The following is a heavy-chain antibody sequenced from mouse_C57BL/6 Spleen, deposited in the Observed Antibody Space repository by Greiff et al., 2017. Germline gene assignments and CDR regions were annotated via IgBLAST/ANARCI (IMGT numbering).Heavy chain of an antibody. Sequence: EVKLMESGGGLVQPGGSMKLSCAASGFTFSDAWMDWVRQSPEKGLEWVAEIRNKANNHATYYAESVKGRFTISRDDSKSSVYLQMNSLRAEDTGIYYCTCSTVVATGGFDYWGQGTTLTVSS. V-gene: IGHV6-6*01. J-gene: IGHJ2*01. CDR2: IRNKANNHAT. CDR3: TCSTVVATGGFDY. CDR1: GFTFSDAW. D-gene: IGHD1-1*01.